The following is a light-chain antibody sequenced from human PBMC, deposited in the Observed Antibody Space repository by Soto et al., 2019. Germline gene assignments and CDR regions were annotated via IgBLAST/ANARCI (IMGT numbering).Light chain of an antibody. Sequence: EIVLTQSPGTLSLSPGEIATLSCRASQSVSSNYLAWYQQKPGQAPSLLIYDASSRATGIPDRFSGSGSGTDFTLTISRLEPEDLAMYYCQQYGSSAPITFGQGTRLEIE. CDR3: QQYGSSAPIT. CDR1: QSVSSNY. CDR2: DAS. V-gene: IGKV3-20*01. J-gene: IGKJ5*01.